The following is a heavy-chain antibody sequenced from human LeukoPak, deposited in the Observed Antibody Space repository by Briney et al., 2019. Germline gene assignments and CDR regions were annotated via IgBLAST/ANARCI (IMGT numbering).Heavy chain of an antibody. J-gene: IGHJ4*02. V-gene: IGHV4-59*01. D-gene: IGHD3-10*01. Sequence: RPSETLSLTCSVSGGSISSYSWSWIRQPPGKGLEWIGYIYNSGSTNYNPPLKSRITISVDTPKNHFSLKLTSVTAADTAVYYCARASGSGSYPLDYWGQGTLVTVSS. CDR2: IYNSGST. CDR3: ARASGSGSYPLDY. CDR1: GGSISSYS.